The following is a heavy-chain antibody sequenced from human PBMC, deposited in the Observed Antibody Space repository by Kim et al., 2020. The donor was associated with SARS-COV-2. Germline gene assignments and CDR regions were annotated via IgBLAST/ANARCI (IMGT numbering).Heavy chain of an antibody. CDR3: ARGTGTTSYYYYYMDV. J-gene: IGHJ6*03. D-gene: IGHD1-7*01. V-gene: IGHV4-34*13. Sequence: SLKVRVTISVDTSKNQFSLKLSSVTAADTAVYYCARGTGTTSYYYYYMDVWGKGTTVTVSS.